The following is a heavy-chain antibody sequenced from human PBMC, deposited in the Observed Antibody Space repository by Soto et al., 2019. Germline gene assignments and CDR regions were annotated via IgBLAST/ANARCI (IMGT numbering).Heavy chain of an antibody. Sequence: QVQLQQWGAGLLKPSETLSLTCAVYGGSFSGYYWSWIRQPPGKGLEWIGEINHSGSTNYNPSLKSRVIISVDTSKNQFSLKLSSVTAADTAVYYCARGAPGYCSSTSCYGYYYYMDVWGKGTTVTVSS. CDR1: GGSFSGYY. CDR3: ARGAPGYCSSTSCYGYYYYMDV. CDR2: INHSGST. V-gene: IGHV4-34*01. J-gene: IGHJ6*03. D-gene: IGHD2-2*01.